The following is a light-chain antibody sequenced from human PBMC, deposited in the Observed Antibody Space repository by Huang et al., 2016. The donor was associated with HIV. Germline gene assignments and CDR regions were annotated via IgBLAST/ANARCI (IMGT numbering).Light chain of an antibody. CDR1: QDINKY. CDR3: QQSFTTVPYT. J-gene: IGKJ2*01. V-gene: IGKV1-39*01. Sequence: DIEMTQSPSFLSASVEDTVTMTCRASQDINKYLNWYQQKVGKAHPLIISVVFHLKEGVPLSFSGSKSGPNFTLTINNLQPDDFATYYCQQSFTTVPYTFAQGTKLEIK. CDR2: VVF.